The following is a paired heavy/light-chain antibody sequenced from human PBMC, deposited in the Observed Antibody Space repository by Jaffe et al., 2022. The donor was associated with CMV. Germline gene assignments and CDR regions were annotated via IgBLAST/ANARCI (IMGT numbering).Light chain of an antibody. J-gene: IGKJ4*01. CDR3: QRYNSAPPVT. V-gene: IGKV1-27*01. Sequence: DIQMTQSPSSLSVSVGDRVTITCRASEAISDYLAWYQQKRGKVPKLLIYAASTLQSGVPSRFSGSGVGTDFTLTISRLQPEDVATYYCQRYNSAPPVTFGGGTKVEIK. CDR1: EAISDY. CDR2: AAS.
Heavy chain of an antibody. Sequence: EVQLVASGGALVQPGGSLRLSCTASGFTFSSYAMAWVRQDPGEGLEWVSGISPSGATTYFADSVKGRFTISRDNSKNTVYLQLNSLRADDTAVYYCAKYDEQWLVIDFWGQGTPVTVSS. CDR2: ISPSGATT. CDR1: GFTFSSYA. CDR3: AKYDEQWLVIDF. V-gene: IGHV3-23*04. D-gene: IGHD6-19*01. J-gene: IGHJ4*02.